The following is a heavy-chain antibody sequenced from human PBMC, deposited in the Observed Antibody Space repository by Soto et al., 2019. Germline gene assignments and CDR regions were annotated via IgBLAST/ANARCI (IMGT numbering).Heavy chain of an antibody. Sequence: QVTLKESGPVLVKPTETLTLTCTVSGFSLNNARMGVSWIRQPPGKALEWLAHIFSNDEKSYSTSLKSRLTISKDAFKSQVVLTLTNMDPVDTATYYCGRIRYNDYVHWTFDLWGRGTLVTVSS. J-gene: IGHJ2*01. V-gene: IGHV2-26*01. CDR1: GFSLNNARMG. CDR2: IFSNDEK. CDR3: GRIRYNDYVHWTFDL. D-gene: IGHD4-17*01.